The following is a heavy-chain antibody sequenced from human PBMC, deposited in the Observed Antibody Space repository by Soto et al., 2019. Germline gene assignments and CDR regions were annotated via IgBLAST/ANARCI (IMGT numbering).Heavy chain of an antibody. V-gene: IGHV1-69*13. CDR2: IIPIFGTA. J-gene: IGHJ5*02. CDR3: ARDRRTFGLGWFDP. Sequence: GASVKVSCKASGGTFSSYAISWVRQAPGQGLEWMGGIIPIFGTANYAQKFQGRVTITADESTSTAYMELSSLRSEDTAVYYCARDRRTFGLGWFDPWGQGTLVTVSS. CDR1: GGTFSSYA. D-gene: IGHD3-16*01.